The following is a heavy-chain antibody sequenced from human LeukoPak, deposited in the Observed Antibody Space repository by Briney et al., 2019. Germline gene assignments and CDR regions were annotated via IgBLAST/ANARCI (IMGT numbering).Heavy chain of an antibody. V-gene: IGHV3-33*01. J-gene: IGHJ4*02. Sequence: PGGSLRLSCAVSGFTFRSYGMHWVRQAPGKGLEWVAVIWYDGSNKYYADSVKGRFTISRDNSKNTLYLQMNSLRAEDTAVCYCARDGVYYDFWSGYSFDYWGQGTLVTVSS. CDR2: IWYDGSNK. CDR3: ARDGVYYDFWSGYSFDY. CDR1: GFTFRSYG. D-gene: IGHD3-3*01.